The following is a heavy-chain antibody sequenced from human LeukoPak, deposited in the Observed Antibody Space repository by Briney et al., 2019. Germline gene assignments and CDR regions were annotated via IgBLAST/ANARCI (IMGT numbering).Heavy chain of an antibody. CDR3: ASIAARHYYYYMDV. CDR2: IKQDVTEK. Sequence: GGSLRLSCAASGFTFSSYWMSWVRQAPGKGLEWVAYIKQDVTEKYYVDSVKGRFSISRDNAKNSLYLQMNSLRAEDTALYYCASIAARHYYYYMDVWGKGTTVTVSS. CDR1: GFTFSSYW. J-gene: IGHJ6*03. D-gene: IGHD6-6*01. V-gene: IGHV3-7*03.